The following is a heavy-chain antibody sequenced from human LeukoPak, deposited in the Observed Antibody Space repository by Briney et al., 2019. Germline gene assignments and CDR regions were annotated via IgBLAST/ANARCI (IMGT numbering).Heavy chain of an antibody. D-gene: IGHD2-15*01. CDR1: GGSISSGGYY. CDR2: IYYSGST. J-gene: IGHJ4*02. CDR3: AREVDCSGGSCYHFDY. Sequence: SETLSLTCTVSGGSISSGGYYWSWIRQHPGKGLGWIGYIYYSGSTYYNPSLKSRVTISVDTSKNQFSLKLSSVTAADTAVYYCAREVDCSGGSCYHFDYWGQGTLVTVSS. V-gene: IGHV4-31*03.